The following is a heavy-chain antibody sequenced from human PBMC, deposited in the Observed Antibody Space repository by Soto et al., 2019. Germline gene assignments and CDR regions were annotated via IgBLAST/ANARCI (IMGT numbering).Heavy chain of an antibody. D-gene: IGHD7-27*01. Sequence: GGSVRLSCAASGFTFRSYPMSWVRQAPGKGLEWVSSIGVSGGATYYADSVKGRFTISRDNSQNTLFLQMSSLRAEDTAVYYCAKDWGTFDYWGQGALVTVSS. CDR1: GFTFRSYP. CDR2: IGVSGGAT. V-gene: IGHV3-23*01. CDR3: AKDWGTFDY. J-gene: IGHJ4*02.